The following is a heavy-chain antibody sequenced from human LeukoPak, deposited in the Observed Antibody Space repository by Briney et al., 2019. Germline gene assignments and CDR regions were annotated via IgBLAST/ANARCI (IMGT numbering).Heavy chain of an antibody. V-gene: IGHV1-8*03. Sequence: ASVQVSCKASGYTFTSYAINWVRQATGQGLAWMGWMNPNSGNTGYAQKFQGRVTITMNTSISTAYMELSSLRSEDTAVYYCARDCGDFWSGYYGALCYWGQGTLVTVSS. D-gene: IGHD3-3*01. CDR2: MNPNSGNT. CDR1: GYTFTSYA. CDR3: ARDCGDFWSGYYGALCY. J-gene: IGHJ4*02.